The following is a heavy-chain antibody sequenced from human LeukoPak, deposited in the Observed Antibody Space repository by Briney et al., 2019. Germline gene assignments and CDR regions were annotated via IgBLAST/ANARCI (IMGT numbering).Heavy chain of an antibody. J-gene: IGHJ6*02. V-gene: IGHV3-48*01. CDR3: AREKFTSEGADFYYYYGMDV. Sequence: GGSLRLSCAASGFTFSSYSMNWGRQAPGKGLEWVSYISSSSTIYYADSVKGRFTISRDNTKNSLYLQMNSLRAEDTAVYSCAREKFTSEGADFYYYYGMDVWGQGTTVTVSS. CDR1: GFTFSSYS. CDR2: ISSSSTI. D-gene: IGHD1-26*01.